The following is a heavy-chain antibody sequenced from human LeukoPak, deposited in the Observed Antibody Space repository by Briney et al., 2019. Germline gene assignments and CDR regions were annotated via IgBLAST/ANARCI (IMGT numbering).Heavy chain of an antibody. Sequence: GGSLRLSCAASGFTFSSYSMNWVRQAPGKGLEWVSSISSSSSYIYYADSVKGRFTIPRDNAKNSLYLQMNSLRAEDTAVYYCARAPSTVTHAGFDYWGQGTLVTVSS. CDR2: ISSSSSYI. J-gene: IGHJ4*02. V-gene: IGHV3-21*01. CDR3: ARAPSTVTHAGFDY. CDR1: GFTFSSYS. D-gene: IGHD4-17*01.